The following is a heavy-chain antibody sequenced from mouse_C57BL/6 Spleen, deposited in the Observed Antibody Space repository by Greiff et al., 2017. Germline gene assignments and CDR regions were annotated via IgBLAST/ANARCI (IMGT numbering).Heavy chain of an antibody. Sequence: QVQLQQSGAELVRPGASVTLSCKASGYTFTDYEMHWVKQTPVHGLEWIGAIDPETGGTAYNQKFKGKAILTADKSSSTAYMELRSLTSEDSGVXYCTRFPIYWGQGTLVTVSA. CDR1: GYTFTDYE. V-gene: IGHV1-15*01. J-gene: IGHJ3*01. CDR2: IDPETGGT. CDR3: TRFPIY.